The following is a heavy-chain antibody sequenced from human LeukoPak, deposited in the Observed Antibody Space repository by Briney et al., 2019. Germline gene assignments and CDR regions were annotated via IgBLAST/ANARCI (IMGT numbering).Heavy chain of an antibody. CDR2: IWYDRSNE. CDR1: GFTFSSYG. Sequence: GGSLRLSCAASGFTFSSYGMHWVRQAPGKGLEWVAVIWYDRSNEYYADSVKGRFTISRDNSKNTLYLQMNSLRAEDTAVYYCARDQGGYILHYYFDYWGQGTLVTVSS. J-gene: IGHJ4*02. CDR3: ARDQGGYILHYYFDY. V-gene: IGHV3-33*01. D-gene: IGHD5-12*01.